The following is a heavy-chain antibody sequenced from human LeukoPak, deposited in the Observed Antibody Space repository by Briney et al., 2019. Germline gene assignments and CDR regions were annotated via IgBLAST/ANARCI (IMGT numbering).Heavy chain of an antibody. V-gene: IGHV3-23*01. CDR3: AKLGSYQHFDY. Sequence: GGSLRFSCAASGFTFSSYWMSWVRQAPGKGLEWVSAISGSGGSTYYADSVKGRFTISRDNSKNTLYLQMNSLRAEDTAVYYCAKLGSYQHFDYWGQGTLVTVSS. J-gene: IGHJ4*02. CDR2: ISGSGGST. CDR1: GFTFSSYW. D-gene: IGHD1-26*01.